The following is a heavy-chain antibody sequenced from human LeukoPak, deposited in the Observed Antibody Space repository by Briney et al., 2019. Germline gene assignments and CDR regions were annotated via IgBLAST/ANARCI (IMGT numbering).Heavy chain of an antibody. CDR2: ICNDGRT. CDR1: RFTVGGNC. J-gene: IGHJ5*02. D-gene: IGHD1-26*01. CDR3: ATEENNWEWFDP. Sequence: GGSLRLSCAASRFTVGGNCMSWVRQAPGKGLEWVSLICNDGRTFYADSVKGRFSISRDSSKSTVYLQMNSLRVEDTAVYYCATEENNWEWFDPWGQGTLVTVSS. V-gene: IGHV3-66*01.